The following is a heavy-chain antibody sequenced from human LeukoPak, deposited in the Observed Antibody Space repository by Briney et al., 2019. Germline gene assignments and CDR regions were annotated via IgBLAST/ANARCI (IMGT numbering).Heavy chain of an antibody. CDR1: GFIFNNHD. V-gene: IGHV3-30*02. J-gene: IGHJ3*02. Sequence: GGSLRLSCVASGFIFNNHDMHWVRQAPGKGLEWVASMRGDGSQLYHAESVKGRFTISRDNSKNTLYVQMNSLRVEDTAIYYCAKDIGRRIFGVAYDAFDIWGQGTMLTVSS. D-gene: IGHD3-3*01. CDR2: MRGDGSQL. CDR3: AKDIGRRIFGVAYDAFDI.